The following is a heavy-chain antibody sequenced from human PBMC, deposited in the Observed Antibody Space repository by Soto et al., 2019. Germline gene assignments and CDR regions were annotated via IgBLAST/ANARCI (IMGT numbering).Heavy chain of an antibody. CDR3: AASPNADFFDY. CDR1: GGSISSGAYY. CDR2: ISYRGNT. J-gene: IGHJ4*02. V-gene: IGHV4-31*03. Sequence: QVQLQESGPGLVTPSQSLSLTCTVSGGSISSGAYYWRWIRQHPGRCLEWIGHISYRGNTDYNPSPESRVAISLDTPRNQFSLKLRSVSAADTAVYYCAASPNADFFDYWGQGALVTVSA.